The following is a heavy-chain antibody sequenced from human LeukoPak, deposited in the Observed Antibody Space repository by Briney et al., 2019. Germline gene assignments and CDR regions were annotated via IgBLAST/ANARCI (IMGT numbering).Heavy chain of an antibody. Sequence: ASVKVSCKASGYTFTSYYMHWVRQAPGQGLEWMGIINPSGGSTSYAQKFQGRVTMTRDTSTSTVYMELSRLRSDDTAVYYCARGLRSDFWSAVGYAFDIWGQGTMVTVSS. CDR1: GYTFTSYY. J-gene: IGHJ3*02. D-gene: IGHD3-3*01. V-gene: IGHV1-46*01. CDR2: INPSGGST. CDR3: ARGLRSDFWSAVGYAFDI.